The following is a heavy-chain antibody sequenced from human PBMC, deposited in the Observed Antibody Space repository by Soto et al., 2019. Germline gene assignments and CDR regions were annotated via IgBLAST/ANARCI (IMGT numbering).Heavy chain of an antibody. J-gene: IGHJ4*02. V-gene: IGHV4-4*02. CDR1: SGSISSSNW. CDR2: IYHSGST. CDR3: ARLREGSNYPDY. D-gene: IGHD2-15*01. Sequence: QVQLQESGPGLVKPSGTLSLTCAVSSGSISSSNWWSWVRQPPGKGLEWIGEIYHSGSTNYNPSLKSRVTISVDKSENQFSLKLTSVTAADTAMYYCARLREGSNYPDYWGQGTLVTVSS.